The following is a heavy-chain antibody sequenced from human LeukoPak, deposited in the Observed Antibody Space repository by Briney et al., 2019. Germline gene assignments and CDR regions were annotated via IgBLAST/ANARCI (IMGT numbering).Heavy chain of an antibody. Sequence: PGRSLRLSCAASGFTFSSYGMHWVRQAPGKGLEWVAVIWYDGSNKYYADSVKGRFTISRDNSKNTLYLQMNSLRAEDTAVYYCARERIQLWRTGDYWGQGTLVTVSS. CDR2: IWYDGSNK. D-gene: IGHD5-18*01. J-gene: IGHJ4*02. V-gene: IGHV3-33*01. CDR3: ARERIQLWRTGDY. CDR1: GFTFSSYG.